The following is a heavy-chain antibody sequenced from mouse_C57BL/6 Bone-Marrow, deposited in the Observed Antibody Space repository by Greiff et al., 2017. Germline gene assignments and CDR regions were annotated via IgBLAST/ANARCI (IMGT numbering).Heavy chain of an antibody. CDR3: TTSHWYFDV. V-gene: IGHV14-4*01. J-gene: IGHJ1*03. CDR1: GFNIKDDY. Sequence: VQLKESGAELVRPGASVKLCCTASGFNIKDDYMHWVKQRPEQGLEWIGWIDPENGDTEYASKFQGKATITADTSSNTAYLQLSSLTSEDTAVYYCTTSHWYFDVWGTGTTVTVSS. CDR2: IDPENGDT.